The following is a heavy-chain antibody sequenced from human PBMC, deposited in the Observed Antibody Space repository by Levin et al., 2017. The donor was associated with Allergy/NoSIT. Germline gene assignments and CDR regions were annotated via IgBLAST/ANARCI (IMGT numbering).Heavy chain of an antibody. J-gene: IGHJ6*02. V-gene: IGHV3-48*03. Sequence: PGGSLRLSCAASGFTFSSYEMNWVRQAPGKGLEWVSYISSSGSTIYYADSVKGRFTISRDNAKNSLYLQMNSLRAEDTAVYYCARDRRIPYYYYGMDVWGQGTTVTVSS. CDR3: ARDRRIPYYYYGMDV. CDR1: GFTFSSYE. D-gene: IGHD2-21*01. CDR2: ISSSGSTI.